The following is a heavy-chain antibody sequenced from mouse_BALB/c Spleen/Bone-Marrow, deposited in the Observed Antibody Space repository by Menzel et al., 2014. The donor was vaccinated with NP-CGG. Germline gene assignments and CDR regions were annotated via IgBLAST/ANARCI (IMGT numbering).Heavy chain of an antibody. D-gene: IGHD1-1*01. J-gene: IGHJ2*01. V-gene: IGHV4-1*02. CDR2: INPDSSTI. CDR1: GFDFSRYW. Sequence: DVKLQESGGGLVQPGGSLKLSYAASGFDFSRYWMSWVRQAPGKGLEWIGEINPDSSTINYTPSLKDKFIISRDNAKNTLYLQMSKVRSEDTALYYCARLYYYGNFDYWGQGTTLTVSS. CDR3: ARLYYYGNFDY.